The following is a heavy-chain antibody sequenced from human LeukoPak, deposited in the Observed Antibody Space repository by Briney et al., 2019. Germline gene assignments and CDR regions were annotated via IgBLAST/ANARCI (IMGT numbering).Heavy chain of an antibody. Sequence: GSLRLSCAASGFTFSSYAMSWVRQAPGKGLEWVSAISGSGGSTYYADSVKGRFTISRDNSKNTLYLQVNSLRAEDTAVYYCERQAGIAVAAYDYWGQGTLVTVSS. V-gene: IGHV3-23*01. J-gene: IGHJ4*02. CDR1: GFTFSSYA. D-gene: IGHD6-19*01. CDR3: ERQAGIAVAAYDY. CDR2: ISGSGGST.